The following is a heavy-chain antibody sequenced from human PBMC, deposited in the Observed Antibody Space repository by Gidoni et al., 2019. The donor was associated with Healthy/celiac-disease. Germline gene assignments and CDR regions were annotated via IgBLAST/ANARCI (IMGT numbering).Heavy chain of an antibody. D-gene: IGHD3-10*01. CDR1: GYTFTSYD. V-gene: IGHV1-8*01. CDR3: ASAYGSGSAIYYGMDV. Sequence: QVQLVQSGAEVKKPGASVKVSCKASGYTFTSYDINWVRQDTGKGLEWMGWMNPNSGNTGYAQKFQGRVTMTRNTSISTAYMELSSLRSEDTAVYYCASAYGSGSAIYYGMDVWGQGTTVTVSS. CDR2: MNPNSGNT. J-gene: IGHJ6*02.